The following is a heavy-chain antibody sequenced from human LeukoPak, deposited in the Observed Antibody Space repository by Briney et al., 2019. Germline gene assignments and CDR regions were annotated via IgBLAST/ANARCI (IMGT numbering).Heavy chain of an antibody. CDR2: INTNTGNP. CDR1: GYTFTSYT. Sequence: ASVKVSCKASGYTFTSYTINWVRQAPGQGLEWMGWINTNTGNPTYAQGFTGRFVFSLDTSVSTAYLQISSLKAEDTAVYYCARDPHQIVGATTFFDYWGQGTLVTVSS. V-gene: IGHV7-4-1*02. CDR3: ARDPHQIVGATTFFDY. D-gene: IGHD1-26*01. J-gene: IGHJ4*02.